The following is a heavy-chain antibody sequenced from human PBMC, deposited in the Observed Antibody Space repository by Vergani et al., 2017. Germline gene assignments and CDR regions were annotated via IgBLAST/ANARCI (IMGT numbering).Heavy chain of an antibody. J-gene: IGHJ5*02. D-gene: IGHD6-13*01. CDR3: AREPIAAAGTFRFDP. CDR2: INHSGST. V-gene: IGHV4-34*01. CDR1: GGSFSGYY. Sequence: QVQLQQWGAGLLKPSETLSLTCAVYGGSFSGYYWSWIRQPPGKGLEWIGEINHSGSTNYNPSLKSRVTISVDTSKNQFSLKLSSVTAAEPAVYYCAREPIAAAGTFRFDPWGQGTLVTVSS.